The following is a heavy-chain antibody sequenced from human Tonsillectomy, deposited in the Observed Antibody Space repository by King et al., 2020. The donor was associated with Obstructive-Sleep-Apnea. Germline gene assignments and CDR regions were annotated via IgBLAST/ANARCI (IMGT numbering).Heavy chain of an antibody. J-gene: IGHJ4*02. Sequence: EVQLVESGGGLVQPGRSLRLSCAASGFTFDDYGMHWVRQAPGKGLEWLSGISWNSGSIGYADSVKGRFTISRDNAKNSLYLQMNSLRVEDTALYYCVKSYSSGWYVPFDYWGQGTLVTVTS. CDR1: GFTFDDYG. CDR3: VKSYSSGWYVPFDY. V-gene: IGHV3-9*01. D-gene: IGHD6-19*01. CDR2: ISWNSGSI.